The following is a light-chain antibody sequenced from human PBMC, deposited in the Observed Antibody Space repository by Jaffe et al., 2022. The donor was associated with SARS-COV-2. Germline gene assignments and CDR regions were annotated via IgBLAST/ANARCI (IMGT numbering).Light chain of an antibody. Sequence: DIQMTQSPSTLSASVGDRVTITCRASQGVSDLLAWYQQKPGKAPKLLIYRASSLNSGVPSRFSGSGSGTEFTLTINNLQPDDFATYYCQQFNTFSLTFGGGSKVEIK. CDR3: QQFNTFSLT. J-gene: IGKJ4*01. V-gene: IGKV1-5*03. CDR1: QGVSDL. CDR2: RAS.